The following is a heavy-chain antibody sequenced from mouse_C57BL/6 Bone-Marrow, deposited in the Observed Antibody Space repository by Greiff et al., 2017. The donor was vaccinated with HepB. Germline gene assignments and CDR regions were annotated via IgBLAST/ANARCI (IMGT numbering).Heavy chain of an antibody. Sequence: QVQLQQPGAELVRPGTSVKLSCKASGYTFTSYWMHWVKQRPGQGLEWIGVIDPSDSYTNYNQKFKGKATLAEDTSSSPAYMQLSSLTSEDSAVYYCARRGGFDYWGQGTTLTVSA. V-gene: IGHV1-59*01. CDR3: ARRGGFDY. CDR1: GYTFTSYW. J-gene: IGHJ2*01. CDR2: IDPSDSYT.